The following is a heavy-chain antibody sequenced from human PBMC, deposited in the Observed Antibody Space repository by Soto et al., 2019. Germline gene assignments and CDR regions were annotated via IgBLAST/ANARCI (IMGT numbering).Heavy chain of an antibody. CDR2: ISGSGGST. CDR3: ASRSSGGYFDY. V-gene: IGHV3-23*01. D-gene: IGHD6-19*01. J-gene: IGHJ4*02. Sequence: EVQLLESGGGLVQPGGSLRLSCAASGFTFSSYAMNWVRQAPGKGLEWVSVISGSGGSTYYADSVKGRFTISRDNSKNTLYLQMNSVRAEDTAVYYCASRSSGGYFDYWGQGTLVTVSS. CDR1: GFTFSSYA.